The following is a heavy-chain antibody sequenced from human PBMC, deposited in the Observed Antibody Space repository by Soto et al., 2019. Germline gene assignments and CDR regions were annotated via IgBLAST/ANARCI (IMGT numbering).Heavy chain of an antibody. CDR1: GFTVSSNY. CDR3: ARDRVWFGESYYYYYGMDV. J-gene: IGHJ6*02. D-gene: IGHD3-10*01. CDR2: IYSGGST. Sequence: PGGSLRLSCAASGFTVSSNYMSWVRQAPGKGLEWVSVIYSGGSTYYADSVKGRFTISRDNSKNTLYLQMNSLRAEDTAVYYCARDRVWFGESYYYYYGMDVWAKGPRSPSP. V-gene: IGHV3-66*01.